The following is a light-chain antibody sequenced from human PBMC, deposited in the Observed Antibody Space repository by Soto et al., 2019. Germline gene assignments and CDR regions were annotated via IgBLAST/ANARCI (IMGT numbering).Light chain of an antibody. J-gene: IGLJ1*01. V-gene: IGLV2-14*01. CDR1: SSDVGGYDY. Sequence: SALAQPACVSGSPGQSITISCTGTSSDVGGYDYVSWYQLHPGKAPKLMIFEVSNRPSGVSYRFSGSKSGNTASLTISGLQAEDEADYFCSSYSISTAYLFGTGTRSPS. CDR3: SSYSISTAYL. CDR2: EVS.